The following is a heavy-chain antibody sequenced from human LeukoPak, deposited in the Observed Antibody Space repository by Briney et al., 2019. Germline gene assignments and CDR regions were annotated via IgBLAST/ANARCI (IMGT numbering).Heavy chain of an antibody. CDR3: LIFPGR. Sequence: GGSLRLSCAASGFSVINAWMSWVRQAPGQGLEWVGRIKSRADGGTTGYAAPVEGRFSISRDDSENTLYLQMNSLQIDDTALYYCLIFPGRWGQGTLITVSS. CDR2: IKSRADGGTT. CDR1: GFSVINAW. J-gene: IGHJ4*02. D-gene: IGHD3-3*01. V-gene: IGHV3-15*05.